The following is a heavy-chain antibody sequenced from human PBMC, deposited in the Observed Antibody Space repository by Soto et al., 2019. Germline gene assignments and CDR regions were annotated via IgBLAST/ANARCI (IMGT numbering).Heavy chain of an antibody. CDR2: VHFTGST. V-gene: IGHV4-59*01. Sequence: SETLSLTCTVSGGSMIGYYWTWILQSPWKGLEWIGCVHFTGSTDYSPSLKSRVTISVDTSKNQFSLKLSSVTAADTAVYYCARAYYCSSTSCYAGNYYYGMDVWGQGTTVTVSS. CDR3: ARAYYCSSTSCYAGNYYYGMDV. D-gene: IGHD2-2*01. J-gene: IGHJ6*02. CDR1: GGSMIGYY.